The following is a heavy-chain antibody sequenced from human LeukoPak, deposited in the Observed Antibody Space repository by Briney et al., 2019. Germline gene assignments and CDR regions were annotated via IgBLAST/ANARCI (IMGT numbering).Heavy chain of an antibody. Sequence: SETLSLTCAVYGGSFSGHYWSWIRKPPGKGLEWIGEINHSESTNYNPSLKSRVVISVDTSKSQFSLKLTSVIAADTAVYYCARGYQLLWGGWFDPWGQGTLVTVSS. CDR1: GGSFSGHY. J-gene: IGHJ5*02. CDR3: ARGYQLLWGGWFDP. D-gene: IGHD2-2*01. CDR2: INHSEST. V-gene: IGHV4-34*01.